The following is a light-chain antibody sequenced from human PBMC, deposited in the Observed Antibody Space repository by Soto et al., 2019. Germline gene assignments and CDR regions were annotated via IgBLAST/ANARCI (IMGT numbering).Light chain of an antibody. CDR1: SSDIGGYNY. CDR3: GAYAGNNNYV. CDR2: QVT. Sequence: QSALAQPPSASGSPGQSLTISCTGTSSDIGGYNYVSWYQLCPGKAPKLLIYQVTQRPSGVPDRFYGSKSGNTASLTVSRLQAEDEAEYFCGAYAGNNNYVFGTATKVTVL. J-gene: IGLJ1*01. V-gene: IGLV2-8*01.